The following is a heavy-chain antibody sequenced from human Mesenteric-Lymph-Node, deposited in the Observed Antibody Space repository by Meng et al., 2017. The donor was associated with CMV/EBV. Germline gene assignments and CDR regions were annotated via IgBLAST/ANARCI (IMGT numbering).Heavy chain of an antibody. D-gene: IGHD3-3*01. CDR1: GFTFSSYW. CDR3: ARVGYDFWGGSQNWFDP. Sequence: ESLKISCAASGFTFSSYWMHWVRQAPGKGLVWVSHINTDGRSTGYADSVKGRFTISRDNAKNTLYLQMNSLGVEDTAVYYCARVGYDFWGGSQNWFDPWGQGTLVTVSS. V-gene: IGHV3-74*01. CDR2: INTDGRST. J-gene: IGHJ5*02.